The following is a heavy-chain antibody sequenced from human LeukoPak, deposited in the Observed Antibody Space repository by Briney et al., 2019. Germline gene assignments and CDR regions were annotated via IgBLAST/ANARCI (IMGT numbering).Heavy chain of an antibody. CDR2: FDPEDGET. Sequence: VASVKVSCKASGYTLNELSIHWVRQAPGKGLEWMGGFDPEDGETIYAQKFRGRLTVTEDTSTDTAYMELSSLRSDDTAVYYCTTDLDYWGQGSLVTVSS. CDR3: TTDLDY. J-gene: IGHJ4*02. V-gene: IGHV1-24*01. CDR1: GYTLNELS.